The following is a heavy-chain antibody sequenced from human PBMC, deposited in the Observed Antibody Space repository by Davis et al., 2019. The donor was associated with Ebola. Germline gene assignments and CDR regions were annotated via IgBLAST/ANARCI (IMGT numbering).Heavy chain of an antibody. CDR2: ISGSGGST. CDR3: ARNSPGGEVDY. J-gene: IGHJ4*02. Sequence: GGSLRLSCAASGFTFSDYYMSWIRQAPGKGLEWVSEISGSGGSTNYADSVKGRFTISRDNSKNTLYLQMNSLRAEDTAVYYCARNSPGGEVDYWGQGTLVTVSS. V-gene: IGHV3-23*01. D-gene: IGHD1-7*01. CDR1: GFTFSDYY.